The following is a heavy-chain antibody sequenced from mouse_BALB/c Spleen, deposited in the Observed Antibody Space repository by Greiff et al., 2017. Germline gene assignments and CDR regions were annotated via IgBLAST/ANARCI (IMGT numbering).Heavy chain of an antibody. D-gene: IGHD2-3*01. CDR2: ILPGSGST. CDR3: ARVLFYVNAMDY. Sequence: VKLMESGAELMKPGASVKISCKATGYTFSSYWIEWVKQRPGHGLEWIGEILPGSGSTNYNEKFKGKATFTADTSSNTAYMQLSSLTSEDSAVYYCARVLFYVNAMDYWGQGTSVTVSS. V-gene: IGHV1-9*01. CDR1: GYTFSSYW. J-gene: IGHJ4*01.